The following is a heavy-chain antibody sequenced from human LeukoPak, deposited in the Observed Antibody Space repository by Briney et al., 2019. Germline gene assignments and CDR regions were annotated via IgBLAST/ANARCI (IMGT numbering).Heavy chain of an antibody. CDR3: VRWADTPFDY. CDR1: GYSFTSHD. J-gene: IGHJ4*02. Sequence: ASVKVSCKASGYSFTSHDINWVRQATGQGLEWMGWMKPNNGKTGYARKFQGRVTKTSDTSISTAYMELSSLKSEDTAVYYCVRWADTPFDYWGQGTLVTVSS. D-gene: IGHD5-18*01. CDR2: MKPNNGKT. V-gene: IGHV1-8*01.